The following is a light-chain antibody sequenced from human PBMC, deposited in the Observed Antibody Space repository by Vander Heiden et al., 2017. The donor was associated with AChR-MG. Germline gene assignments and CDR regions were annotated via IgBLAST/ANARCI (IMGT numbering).Light chain of an antibody. J-gene: IGLJ3*02. Sequence: QSPLTQPRSVSGSPGQSGTISCTGTSSDVGGYNYVSWYQQHPGKDPKLMIYDVSKRPSGVPDRFSGSKSGNTASLTISGLQAEDEADYYCCSYAGSYTGVFGGGTKLTVL. CDR1: SSDVGGYNY. CDR3: CSYAGSYTGV. V-gene: IGLV2-11*01. CDR2: DVS.